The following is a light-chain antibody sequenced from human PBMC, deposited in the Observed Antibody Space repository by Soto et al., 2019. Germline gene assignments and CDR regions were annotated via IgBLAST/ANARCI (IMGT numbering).Light chain of an antibody. Sequence: ELVLTQSPATMSLSPGERATLSCGSSESVSYSYVAWYQVKGGLANGLLIHDASTRASGIPDRFSGSKSGTDFTLAIRALEPEEAAVYYCQKYASSPITVGQGTRLEIK. J-gene: IGKJ5*01. CDR2: DAS. CDR1: ESVSYSY. CDR3: QKYASSPIT. V-gene: IGKV3D-20*01.